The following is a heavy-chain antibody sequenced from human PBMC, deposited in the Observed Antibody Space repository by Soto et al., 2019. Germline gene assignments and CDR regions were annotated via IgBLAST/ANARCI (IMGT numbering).Heavy chain of an antibody. D-gene: IGHD3-3*01. V-gene: IGHV4-31*03. J-gene: IGHJ6*02. CDR1: GGSISSGGYY. CDR3: AGGFSQITIFGVVTLDV. Sequence: SETLSLTCSVSGGSISSGGYYWSWIRQHPGKGLEWIGYIYYSGSTYYNPSLKIRVTISVDTSKNQFSLKLSSVTAADTAVYYCAGGFSQITIFGVVTLDVWGQGTTVSVYS. CDR2: IYYSGST.